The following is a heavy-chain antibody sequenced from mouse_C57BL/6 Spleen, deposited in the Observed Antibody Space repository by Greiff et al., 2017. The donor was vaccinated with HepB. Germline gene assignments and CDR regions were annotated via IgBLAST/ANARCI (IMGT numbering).Heavy chain of an antibody. D-gene: IGHD1-1*02. CDR2: IYPGDGDT. CDR1: GYAFSSSW. V-gene: IGHV1-82*01. CDR3: ARWGGINAMDY. J-gene: IGHJ4*01. Sequence: LVESGPELVKPGASVKISCKASGYAFSSSWMNWVKQRPGKGLEWIGRIYPGDGDTNYNGKFKGKATLTADKSSSTAYMQLSSLTSEDSAVYFCARWGGINAMDYWGQGTSVTVSS.